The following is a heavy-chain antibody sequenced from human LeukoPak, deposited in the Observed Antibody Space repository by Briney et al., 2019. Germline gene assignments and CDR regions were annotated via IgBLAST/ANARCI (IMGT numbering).Heavy chain of an antibody. CDR3: ARDSPYGDYERYYFDY. CDR2: IYYSGST. D-gene: IGHD4-17*01. V-gene: IGHV4-30-4*01. Sequence: SETLSLTCTVSGGSISSGDYYWSWIRQPPGKGLEWIGYIYYSGSTYYNPSLKSRVTISVDTSKNQFSLKLSSVTAADTAVYYCARDSPYGDYERYYFDYWGQGTLVTVSS. J-gene: IGHJ4*02. CDR1: GGSISSGDYY.